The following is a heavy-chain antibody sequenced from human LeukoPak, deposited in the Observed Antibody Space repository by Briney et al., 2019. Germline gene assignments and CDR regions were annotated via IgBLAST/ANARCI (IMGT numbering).Heavy chain of an antibody. V-gene: IGHV4-39*01. CDR3: ARVVVTGGYYFDY. CDR1: GGSISSGSHY. D-gene: IGHD2-2*01. J-gene: IGHJ4*02. CDR2: IYYSGST. Sequence: SETLSLTCTVYGGSISSGSHYWGWIRQPPGKGLEWIANIYYSGSTYYNPSLKSRVAISVDTSKNLCSLNLSSVTATDTAVYYCARVVVTGGYYFDYWGQGTLVTVSS.